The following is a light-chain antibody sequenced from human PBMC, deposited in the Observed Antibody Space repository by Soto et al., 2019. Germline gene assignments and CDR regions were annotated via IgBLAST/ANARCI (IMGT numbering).Light chain of an antibody. CDR3: QHYDKVHRA. CDR1: QDISNH. CDR2: DAS. V-gene: IGKV1-33*01. J-gene: IGKJ3*01. Sequence: DIQMTQSPSSLSASVGDRVTITCQAGQDISNHLNWYQQKPGKAPKLLIYDASNLEAGVPSRFSGSGSGTDFTFTISGLQPEDIARYYCQHYDKVHRAFGPGTKVDIK.